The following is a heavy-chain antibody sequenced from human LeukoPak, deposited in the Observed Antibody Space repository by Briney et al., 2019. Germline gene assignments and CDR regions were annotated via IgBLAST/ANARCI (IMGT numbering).Heavy chain of an antibody. Sequence: GGSLRLSCAASGFTFSNYEIHWVRRAPGKGLEWVSYIGGSGGPIFYGDSMQGRLTISRDNAKNSVYLQMNSLRAEDTAVYYCARCHSRLVDHWGQGTLVTVYS. D-gene: IGHD5-18*01. CDR2: IGGSGGPI. CDR3: ARCHSRLVDH. V-gene: IGHV3-48*03. CDR1: GFTFSNYE. J-gene: IGHJ4*02.